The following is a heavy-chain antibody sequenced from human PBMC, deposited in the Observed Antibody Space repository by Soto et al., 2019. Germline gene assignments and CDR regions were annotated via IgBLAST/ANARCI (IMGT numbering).Heavy chain of an antibody. CDR2: ISYDGSNK. V-gene: IGHV3-30-3*01. Sequence: LRLSCAASGFTFSSYAMHWVRQAPGKGLEWVAVISYDGSNKYYADSVKGRFTISRDNSKNTLYLQMNSLRAEDTAVYYCARDWELDYWGQGTLVTVYS. J-gene: IGHJ4*02. D-gene: IGHD1-7*01. CDR1: GFTFSSYA. CDR3: ARDWELDY.